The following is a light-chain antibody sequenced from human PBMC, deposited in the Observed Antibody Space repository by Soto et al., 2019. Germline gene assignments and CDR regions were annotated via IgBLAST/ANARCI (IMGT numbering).Light chain of an antibody. Sequence: AIRMTQSPSSLSASTGDRVTITCRASQGISSYLAWNQQKPGKAPKLLIYAASTLQSGVPSRFSGSGAGTDFTLTSSCLQTEDCATYDSQQYKSNPPTFGQGTKGEIK. V-gene: IGKV1-8*01. CDR2: AAS. J-gene: IGKJ1*01. CDR3: QQYKSNPPT. CDR1: QGISSY.